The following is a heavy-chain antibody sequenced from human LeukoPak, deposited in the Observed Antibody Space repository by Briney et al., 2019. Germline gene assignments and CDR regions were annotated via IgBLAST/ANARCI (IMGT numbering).Heavy chain of an antibody. J-gene: IGHJ4*02. D-gene: IGHD5-12*01. Sequence: TGRSLRLSCAASGFTFSSYAMHWVRQAPGKGLEWVAVISYDGSNKYYADSVKGRFTISRDNSKNTLYLQMNSLRAEDTAVYYCAREPWESGYDYAASNSTLWGQGTLVTVSS. CDR3: AREPWESGYDYAASNSTL. V-gene: IGHV3-30-3*01. CDR2: ISYDGSNK. CDR1: GFTFSSYA.